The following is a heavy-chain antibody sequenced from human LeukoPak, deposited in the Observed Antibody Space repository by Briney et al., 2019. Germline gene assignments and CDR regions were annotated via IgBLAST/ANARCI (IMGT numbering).Heavy chain of an antibody. CDR1: GFTFSGHY. J-gene: IGHJ6*02. Sequence: GGSLRLSCAASGFTFSGHYMDWVRQAPGKGLEWVGRSRNKANSYTTEYAASVKGRFTISRDDSKNSLYLQMNSLKTEDTAVYYCAAIPPAGTSWPLYVWGQGTTVTVSS. CDR2: SRNKANSYTT. D-gene: IGHD2-2*01. CDR3: AAIPPAGTSWPLYV. V-gene: IGHV3-72*01.